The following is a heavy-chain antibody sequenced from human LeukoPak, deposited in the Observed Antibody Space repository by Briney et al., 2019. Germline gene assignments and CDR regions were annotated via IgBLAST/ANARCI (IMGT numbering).Heavy chain of an antibody. CDR3: ARDRLAVAGRYYYYGMDV. J-gene: IGHJ6*02. Sequence: GGSLRLSCTASGFTFGDYAMSWFRQAPGKGLEWVGFIRSKAYGGTTEYAASVKGRFTISRDNAKNSLYLQMNSLRAEDTAVYYCARDRLAVAGRYYYYGMDVWGQGTTVTVSS. D-gene: IGHD6-19*01. CDR2: IRSKAYGGTT. V-gene: IGHV3-49*03. CDR1: GFTFGDYA.